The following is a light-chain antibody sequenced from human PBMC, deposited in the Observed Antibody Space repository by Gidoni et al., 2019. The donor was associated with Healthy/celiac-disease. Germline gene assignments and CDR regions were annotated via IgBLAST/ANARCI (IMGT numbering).Light chain of an antibody. CDR2: AAS. J-gene: IGKJ3*01. CDR1: QSISSY. Sequence: DIQMTQSPSSLSASVGDKVPITCRASQSISSYLNWYHQKPGKAPKLLSYAASSLQSGVPSRFSGSGSGTDFTLTISSLQPEDFATYYCQQSYSTPIFTFGPGTKVDIK. CDR3: QQSYSTPIFT. V-gene: IGKV1-39*01.